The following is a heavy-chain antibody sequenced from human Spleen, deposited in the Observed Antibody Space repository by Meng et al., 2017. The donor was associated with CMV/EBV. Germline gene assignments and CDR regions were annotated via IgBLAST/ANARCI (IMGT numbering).Heavy chain of an antibody. CDR2: IYYSGST. J-gene: IGHJ3*01. Sequence: SETLSLTCTVSGGSISSSSYYWGWIRQPPGKGLEWIGSIYYSGSTYYNPSLKSRVTISVDTSKNQFSLKLSSVTAADTAVYFCARDVDIAVVATGAFDLWGQGTMVTVSS. CDR1: GGSISSSSYY. D-gene: IGHD6-19*01. V-gene: IGHV4-39*07. CDR3: ARDVDIAVVATGAFDL.